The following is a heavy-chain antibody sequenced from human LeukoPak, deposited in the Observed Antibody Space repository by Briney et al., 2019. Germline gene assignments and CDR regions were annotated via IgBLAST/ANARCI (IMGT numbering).Heavy chain of an antibody. Sequence: SETLSLTCTVSGGSISSYYWSWIRQPPGKGLEWIGYIYYSGSTNYNPSLKSRVTISVDTSKNQFSLKLSSVTAADTAVYYCARGLTLIPYYFDYWGQGILVTVSS. V-gene: IGHV4-59*01. J-gene: IGHJ4*02. CDR1: GGSISSYY. D-gene: IGHD2-8*01. CDR2: IYYSGST. CDR3: ARGLTLIPYYFDY.